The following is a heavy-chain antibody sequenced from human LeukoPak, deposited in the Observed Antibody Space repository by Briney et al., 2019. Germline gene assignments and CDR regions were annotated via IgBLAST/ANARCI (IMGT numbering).Heavy chain of an antibody. CDR1: GFTFSSYA. J-gene: IGHJ5*02. CDR3: VRDAEGAAISVNYWFDP. Sequence: GGSLRLSCAASGFTFSSYAMHWVRQAPGKGLEWVAVISYDGSNKYYADSVKGRFTISRDNSKNTLYLQMNSLRAEDTAVYYCVRDAEGAAISVNYWFDPWGQGTLVTVSS. D-gene: IGHD2-2*02. V-gene: IGHV3-30-3*01. CDR2: ISYDGSNK.